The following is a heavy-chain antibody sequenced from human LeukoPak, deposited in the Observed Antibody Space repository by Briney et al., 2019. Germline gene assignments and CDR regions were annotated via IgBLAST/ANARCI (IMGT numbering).Heavy chain of an antibody. CDR2: ISFDGSNK. J-gene: IGHJ4*02. CDR3: AKDQGSSWYSYFDY. Sequence: PGGSLRLSCAASGFTFSTYAIHWVRQAPGKGLEWVAVISFDGSNKYYADSVKGRFTISRDNSKNTLYLQMNSLRAEDTAVYYCAKDQGSSWYSYFDYWGQGTLVTVSS. V-gene: IGHV3-30*04. CDR1: GFTFSTYA. D-gene: IGHD6-13*01.